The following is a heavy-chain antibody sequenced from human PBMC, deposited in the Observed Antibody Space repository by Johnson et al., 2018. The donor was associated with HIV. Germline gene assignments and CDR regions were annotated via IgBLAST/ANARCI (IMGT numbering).Heavy chain of an antibody. V-gene: IGHV3-33*08. D-gene: IGHD3-22*01. Sequence: QVQLVESGGGVVQPGKSLRLSCVASGLSFSNFGIHWVRQAPGKGPEWVADISFDGHLNKYADSVKGRFTISRDSSKNTVYLQMNSLRAEDTAVYYCARGGRGVRITMIVVVPNDAFDIWGQGTMVTVS. CDR1: GLSFSNFG. CDR3: ARGGRGVRITMIVVVPNDAFDI. J-gene: IGHJ3*02. CDR2: ISFDGHLN.